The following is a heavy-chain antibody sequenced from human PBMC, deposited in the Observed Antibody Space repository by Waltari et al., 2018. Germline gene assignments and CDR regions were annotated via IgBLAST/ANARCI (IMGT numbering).Heavy chain of an antibody. CDR2: IFSNDEK. D-gene: IGHD5-18*01. CDR1: GFSLSNARMG. CDR3: ARIRGYSYGYYYGMDV. V-gene: IGHV2-26*01. Sequence: QVTLKESGPVLVKPTETLTLTCTVSGFSLSNARMGVSWIRQPPGKALEWLAHIFSNDEKSYSTSLKSRLTISKDTSKSQVVLTMTNMDPVDTATYYCARIRGYSYGYYYGMDVWGQGTTVTVSS. J-gene: IGHJ6*02.